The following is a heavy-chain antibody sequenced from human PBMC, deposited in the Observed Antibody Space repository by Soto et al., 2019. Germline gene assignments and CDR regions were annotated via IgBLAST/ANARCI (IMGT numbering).Heavy chain of an antibody. CDR1: GYTFTSYG. J-gene: IGHJ5*02. V-gene: IGHV1-18*01. D-gene: IGHD3-3*01. Sequence: QVPLVQSGAEVKKPGASVKVSCKASGYTFTSYGISWVRQAPGQGLEWMGWISAYNGNTNYAQKLQGRVTMTTDTSTSTAYMELRSLRSDDTAVYYCARGGNDFWSGYYGYWFDPWGQGTLVTVSS. CDR2: ISAYNGNT. CDR3: ARGGNDFWSGYYGYWFDP.